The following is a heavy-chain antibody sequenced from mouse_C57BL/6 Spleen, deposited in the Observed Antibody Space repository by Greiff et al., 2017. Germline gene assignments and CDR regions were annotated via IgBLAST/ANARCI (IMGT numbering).Heavy chain of an antibody. J-gene: IGHJ4*01. CDR2: IDPSDSET. Sequence: QVQLQQPGAAPPPPPSSVPPSRTSPDYTFTIYFMHWVKQRPIQGLEWIGNIDPSDSETHYNQKFKDKATLTVDKSSSTAYMQLSSLTSEDSAVYYCARGTLYAMDYWGQGTSVTVSS. CDR1: DYTFTIYF. V-gene: IGHV1-52*01. CDR3: ARGTLYAMDY.